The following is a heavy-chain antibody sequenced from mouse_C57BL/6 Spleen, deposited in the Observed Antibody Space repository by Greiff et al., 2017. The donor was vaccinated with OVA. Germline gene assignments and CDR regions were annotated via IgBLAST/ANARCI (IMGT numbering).Heavy chain of an antibody. CDR1: GFTFSDFY. Sequence: EVQVVESGGGLVQSGRSLRLSCATSGFTFSDFYMEWVRQAPGKGLEWIAASRNKANDYTTEYSASVKGRFIVSSDPSPRILYLQMNALRAEDTAIYYCARDAPIYDGYYEGYFDVWGTGTTVTVSS. CDR3: ARDAPIYDGYYEGYFDV. D-gene: IGHD2-3*01. J-gene: IGHJ1*03. CDR2: SRNKANDYTT. V-gene: IGHV7-1*01.